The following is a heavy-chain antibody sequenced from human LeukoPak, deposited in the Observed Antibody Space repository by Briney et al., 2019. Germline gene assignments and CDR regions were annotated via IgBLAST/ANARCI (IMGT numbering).Heavy chain of an antibody. D-gene: IGHD3-22*01. CDR3: AIYDSSGYFDY. J-gene: IGHJ4*02. V-gene: IGHV3-23*01. Sequence: GGSLRLSCAASGFTFSSYAMSRVRQAPGKGLEWVSAISGSGGATYYADSVKGRFTISRDNSKNTLYLQMNSLRAEDTAVYYCAIYDSSGYFDYWGQGTLVTVSS. CDR1: GFTFSSYA. CDR2: ISGSGGAT.